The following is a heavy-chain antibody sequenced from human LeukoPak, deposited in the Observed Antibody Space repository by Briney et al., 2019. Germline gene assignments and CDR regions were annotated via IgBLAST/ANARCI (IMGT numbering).Heavy chain of an antibody. CDR2: IIPIFGTA. CDR1: GGTFSSYA. V-gene: IGHV1-69*06. CDR3: ATVPGIAVAGTGNWFDP. Sequence: GASVKVSCKASGGTFSSYAISWVRQAPGQGLEWMGGIIPIFGTANYAQKFQGRVTMTEDTSTDTAYMELSSLRSEDTAVYYCATVPGIAVAGTGNWFDPWGQGTLVTVSS. J-gene: IGHJ5*02. D-gene: IGHD6-19*01.